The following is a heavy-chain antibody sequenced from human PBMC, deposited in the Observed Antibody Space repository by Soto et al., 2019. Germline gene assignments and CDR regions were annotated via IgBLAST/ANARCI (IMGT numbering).Heavy chain of an antibody. Sequence: ASVKVSCKASGYTFTSYYMHWERQAPGQGLEWMGIINPSGGSTSYAQKFQGRVTMTRDTSTSTVYMELSSLRSEDTAVYYCARDIEVVAATTGDWFDPWGQGTLVTVSS. D-gene: IGHD2-15*01. CDR2: INPSGGST. V-gene: IGHV1-46*01. CDR3: ARDIEVVAATTGDWFDP. CDR1: GYTFTSYY. J-gene: IGHJ5*02.